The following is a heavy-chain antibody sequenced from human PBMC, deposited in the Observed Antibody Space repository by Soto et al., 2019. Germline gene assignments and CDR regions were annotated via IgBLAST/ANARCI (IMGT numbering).Heavy chain of an antibody. J-gene: IGHJ5*02. Sequence: SETLSLTCAVYGGSFSGYYWTWIRQPPGTGLEWIGEINHSGSTNYNPSLKSRVTISVDTSKNQFSLKLTSVTAADTAVYYCARVWTTVTNWLDPWGQGTLVTVSS. D-gene: IGHD4-17*01. CDR3: ARVWTTVTNWLDP. V-gene: IGHV4-34*01. CDR1: GGSFSGYY. CDR2: INHSGST.